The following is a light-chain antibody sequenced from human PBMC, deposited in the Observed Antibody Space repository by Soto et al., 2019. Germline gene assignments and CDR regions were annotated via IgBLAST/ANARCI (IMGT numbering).Light chain of an antibody. Sequence: EIAWTQSPGTLSLSPGERAALSCRASQSVSSYLAWYQQKPGQAPRLLIYGASSRAAGIPDRFSGSGSGTDFTLTISRLEPEDFAVYYCQQFGSSPTFGGGTKVEIK. CDR2: GAS. V-gene: IGKV3-20*01. J-gene: IGKJ4*01. CDR3: QQFGSSPT. CDR1: QSVSSY.